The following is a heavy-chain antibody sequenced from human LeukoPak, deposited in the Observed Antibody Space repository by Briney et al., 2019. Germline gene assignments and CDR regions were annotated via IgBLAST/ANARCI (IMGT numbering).Heavy chain of an antibody. CDR2: IYYTGTT. CDR3: AAGHPVYFNF. V-gene: IGHV4-59*08. J-gene: IGHJ4*02. CDR1: GASISSYY. Sequence: PSETLSLTCTVAGASISSYYCSWIRQPPGQGLEWIGYIYYTGTTNYNPSIRSRVTISLDTSKNQFSLRLTSVTAADAAMYYCAAGHPVYFNFWGQGTLVTVSS.